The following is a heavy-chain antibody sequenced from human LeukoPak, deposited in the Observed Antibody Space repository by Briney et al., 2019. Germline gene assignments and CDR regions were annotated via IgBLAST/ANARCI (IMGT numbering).Heavy chain of an antibody. D-gene: IGHD6-13*01. CDR1: GFTFSNYA. Sequence: GGSLRLSCVASGFTFSNYAMTWVRQAPGKGLEWVSTISGSGSSTYYADPVKGRFTISRDNSKNTLYLQMNSLRAEDTAVYYCAKVPSTYSSSCYWGQGTLVTVSS. V-gene: IGHV3-23*01. J-gene: IGHJ4*02. CDR2: ISGSGSST. CDR3: AKVPSTYSSSCY.